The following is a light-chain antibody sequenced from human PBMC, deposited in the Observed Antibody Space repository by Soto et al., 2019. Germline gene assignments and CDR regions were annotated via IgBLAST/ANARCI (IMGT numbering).Light chain of an antibody. CDR3: QQYGSSPIT. V-gene: IGKV3-20*01. J-gene: IGKJ4*01. CDR1: QSVSSSY. CDR2: GAS. Sequence: EIVLTQSPGTLSLPPGERATLSCRASQSVSSSYLAWYQQKPGQAPRLLIYGASSRATGIPDRFSGSGSGTDFTLTISRLEPEDFAVYYCQQYGSSPITFGGGTKV.